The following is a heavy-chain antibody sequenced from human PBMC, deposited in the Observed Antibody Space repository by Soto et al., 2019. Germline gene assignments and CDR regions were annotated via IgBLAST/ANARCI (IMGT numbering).Heavy chain of an antibody. CDR3: ARDNKGDGMDV. CDR1: GGSFSIDSFI. CDR2: INYSGTT. Sequence: PSETLSLTCSVSGGSFSIDSFILSWVRQFPGKGLEWIGYINYSGTTYYNPSLRSRITMSVDTSKNQFSLNLSSVTAADTAVYYCARDNKGDGMDVWGQGTTVTVSS. J-gene: IGHJ6*02. D-gene: IGHD3-16*01. V-gene: IGHV4-31*03.